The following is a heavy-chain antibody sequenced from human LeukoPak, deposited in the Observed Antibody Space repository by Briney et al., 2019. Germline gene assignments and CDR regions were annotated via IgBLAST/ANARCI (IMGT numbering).Heavy chain of an antibody. D-gene: IGHD6-13*01. CDR1: GFTFSSYG. Sequence: GGSLRLSCAASGFTFSSYGMHWVRQAPGKGLEWVAFIRYDGSNKYYADSVKGRFTISRDNSKNTLYLQMGSLRAEDMAVYYCARPLAAAAYLDYWGQGTLVTVSS. J-gene: IGHJ4*02. V-gene: IGHV3-30*02. CDR3: ARPLAAAAYLDY. CDR2: IRYDGSNK.